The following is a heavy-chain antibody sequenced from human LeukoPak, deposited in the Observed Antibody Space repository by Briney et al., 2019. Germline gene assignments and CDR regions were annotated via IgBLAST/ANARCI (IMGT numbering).Heavy chain of an antibody. CDR1: GFTVSSNY. J-gene: IGHJ3*02. V-gene: IGHV3-66*01. CDR3: ARDLGSRYYYDSSDALDI. Sequence: GGSLRLSCAASGFTVSSNYMSWVRQAPGKGLEWVSVIYSGGSTYYADSVKGRFTISRDNSKNTLYLQMNSLRAEDTAVYYCARDLGSRYYYDSSDALDIWGQGTMVTVSS. CDR2: IYSGGST. D-gene: IGHD3-22*01.